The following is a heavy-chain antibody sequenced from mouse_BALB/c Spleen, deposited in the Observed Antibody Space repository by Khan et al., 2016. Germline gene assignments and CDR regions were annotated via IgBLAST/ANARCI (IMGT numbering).Heavy chain of an antibody. CDR1: GYTFTNYW. J-gene: IGHJ2*01. CDR2: IYPGDSYT. Sequence: QVQLQESGTELVRPGTSVKMSCKAVGYTFTNYWIGWVKQRPGHGLEWIGDIYPGDSYTNFNEKFKAKATLTADTSSSTLDMQLSSLTSEDSAIYYCARGNYGNPVDYWGQGTTLTVSS. V-gene: IGHV1-63*02. CDR3: ARGNYGNPVDY. D-gene: IGHD2-1*01.